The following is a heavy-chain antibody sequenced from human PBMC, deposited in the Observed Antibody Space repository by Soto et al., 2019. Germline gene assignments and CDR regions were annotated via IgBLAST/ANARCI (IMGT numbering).Heavy chain of an antibody. CDR2: INHSGST. CDR1: CGSFSSYY. D-gene: IGHD6-6*01. J-gene: IGHJ4*02. Sequence: QVQLQQWGAGLLKPSETLSLTCAVYCGSFSSYYWSWIRQPPGKGLEWIGEINHSGSTNYNPSLKSRVTMSVETSMNQFSLKLSSVTAADTAVYYCARTSRFDCWGQGTLVTGSS. V-gene: IGHV4-34*01. CDR3: ARTSRFDC.